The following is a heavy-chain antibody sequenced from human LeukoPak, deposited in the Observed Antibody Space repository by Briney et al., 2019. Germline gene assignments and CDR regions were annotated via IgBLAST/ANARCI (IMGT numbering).Heavy chain of an antibody. V-gene: IGHV4-4*07. D-gene: IGHD3-16*02. CDR2: IYASGGT. CDR3: ARAKDNYRGNDAFDI. Sequence: SETLSLTCTVSGGSISSYYWSWIRQSAGKGLEWIGRIYASGGTNYNPSLKSRVTMSADTLKSQFSLKLNSVTAADTAVYYCARAKDNYRGNDAFDIWGQGTMVTVSS. J-gene: IGHJ3*02. CDR1: GGSISSYY.